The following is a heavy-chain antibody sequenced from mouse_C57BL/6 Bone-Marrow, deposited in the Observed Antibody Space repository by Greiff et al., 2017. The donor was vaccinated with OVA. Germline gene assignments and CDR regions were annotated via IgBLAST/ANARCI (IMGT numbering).Heavy chain of an antibody. V-gene: IGHV1-50*01. CDR3: EREDGYYVGFAY. Sequence: VQLQQPGAELVKPGASVKLSCKASGYTFTSYWMQWVKQRPGQGLEWIGEIDPSDSYTNYNQKFKGKATLTVDTSSSPAYMQLSSLTSEDSAVFDYEREDGYYVGFAYWGQGTLVTVSA. J-gene: IGHJ3*01. CDR2: IDPSDSYT. D-gene: IGHD2-3*01. CDR1: GYTFTSYW.